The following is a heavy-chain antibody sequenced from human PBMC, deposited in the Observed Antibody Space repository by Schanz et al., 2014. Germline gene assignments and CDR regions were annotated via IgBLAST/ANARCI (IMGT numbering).Heavy chain of an antibody. CDR2: VSAYSGNT. CDR1: GYTFTSYG. V-gene: IGHV1-18*04. D-gene: IGHD3-9*01. CDR3: ARRELGPSNYDTLTALYDAFDV. Sequence: QVQLVQSGAEVKKPGASVKVSCKASGYTFTSYGISWVRQAPGQGLEWMGWVSAYSGNTNYAQKFQGRVTMTTDTSTSTAYMELRGLRSDATAVYYCARRELGPSNYDTLTALYDAFDVWGQGTMVTVSS. J-gene: IGHJ3*01.